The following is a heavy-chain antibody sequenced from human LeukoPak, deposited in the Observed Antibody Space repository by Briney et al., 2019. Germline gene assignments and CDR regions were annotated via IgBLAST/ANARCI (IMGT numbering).Heavy chain of an antibody. D-gene: IGHD3-10*01. V-gene: IGHV3-33*08. Sequence: GGSLRLSCAASGFTFSRYWMHWVRQAPGKGLEWVAVIWYDGSNKYYADSVKGRFTISRDNSKNTLYLQMNSLRAEDTALYYCARDRGSDADYYASGTYYNWGQGTLVTVSS. J-gene: IGHJ4*02. CDR3: ARDRGSDADYYASGTYYN. CDR2: IWYDGSNK. CDR1: GFTFSRYW.